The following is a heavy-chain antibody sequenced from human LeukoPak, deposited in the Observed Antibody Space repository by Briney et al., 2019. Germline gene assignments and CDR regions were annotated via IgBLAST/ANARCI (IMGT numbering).Heavy chain of an antibody. CDR3: ARGAYDFWSGHY. J-gene: IGHJ4*02. CDR2: INPNSGGT. D-gene: IGHD3-3*01. V-gene: IGHV1-2*02. Sequence: ASVKVSCKASGYTFTGYYMHWVRQAPGQGLEWMGWINPNSGGTNYAQKFRGRVTMTRDTSISTAYMELSRLKSDDTAVYYCARGAYDFWSGHYWGQGTLVTVSS. CDR1: GYTFTGYY.